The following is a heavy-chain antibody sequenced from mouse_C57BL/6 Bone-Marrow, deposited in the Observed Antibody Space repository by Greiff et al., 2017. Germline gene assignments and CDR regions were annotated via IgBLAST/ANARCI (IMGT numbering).Heavy chain of an antibody. V-gene: IGHV5-9*01. CDR2: ISGGGGNT. CDR3: AREYGSSFFAY. D-gene: IGHD1-1*01. J-gene: IGHJ3*01. CDR1: GFTFSSYT. Sequence: EVQGVESGGGLVKPGGSLKLSCAASGFTFSSYTMSWVRQTPGKRLEWVATISGGGGNTYYPDSVKGRFTISRDNAKNTLYLQMSSLRSEDTALYYCAREYGSSFFAYWGQGTLVTVSA.